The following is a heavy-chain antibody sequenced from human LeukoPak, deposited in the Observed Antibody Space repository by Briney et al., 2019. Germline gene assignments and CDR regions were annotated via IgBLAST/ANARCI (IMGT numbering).Heavy chain of an antibody. CDR3: ARQLYSYGAYFDY. J-gene: IGHJ4*02. Sequence: PSETLSLTCTVSGGSISSGGYYWSWIRQHPGKGLEWIGYIYYSGSTYYNPSLKSRVTISVDTSKNQFSLKLSSVTAADTAVYYCARQLYSYGAYFDYWGQGTLVTVSS. CDR2: IYYSGST. D-gene: IGHD5-18*01. V-gene: IGHV4-31*03. CDR1: GGSISSGGYY.